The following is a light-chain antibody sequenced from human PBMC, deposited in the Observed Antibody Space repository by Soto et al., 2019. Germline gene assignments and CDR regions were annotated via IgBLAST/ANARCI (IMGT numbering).Light chain of an antibody. J-gene: IGKJ5*01. CDR3: QKFNTPPLT. Sequence: DIQMTQSPSSLSASVGDRVTITCRASQDISVYLAWYQQKPGKVLKLLIYSASTSKSGVPSRFSGSGSATDFTLTISSLQPEDVATYFYQKFNTPPLTFGQGTRLEIK. V-gene: IGKV1-27*01. CDR2: SAS. CDR1: QDISVY.